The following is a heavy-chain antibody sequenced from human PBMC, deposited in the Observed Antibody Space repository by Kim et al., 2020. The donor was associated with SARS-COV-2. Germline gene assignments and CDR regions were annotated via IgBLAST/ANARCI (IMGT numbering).Heavy chain of an antibody. J-gene: IGHJ6*02. D-gene: IGHD1-26*01. Sequence: SVKGRFTISRDNAKNSLYLQMNSLRAEDTAVYYCARVGSGSYYYYYGMDVWGQGTTVTVSS. V-gene: IGHV3-11*06. CDR3: ARVGSGSYYYYYGMDV.